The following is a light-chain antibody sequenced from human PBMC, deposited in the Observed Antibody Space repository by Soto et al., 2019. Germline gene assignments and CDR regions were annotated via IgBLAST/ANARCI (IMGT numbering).Light chain of an antibody. J-gene: IGLJ2*01. CDR1: DGPVTSNHY. CDR3: LLAYSGGRV. V-gene: IGLV7-46*01. CDR2: DTT. Sequence: QAVVTQEPSLTVSPGGTVTLTCGSSDGPVTSNHYPYWYQQRPGQVPRTLIYDTTNRQSWAPARFSGFLVGVKAALTLSGAQPEDEADYYCLLAYSGGRVFGGGTKLTVL.